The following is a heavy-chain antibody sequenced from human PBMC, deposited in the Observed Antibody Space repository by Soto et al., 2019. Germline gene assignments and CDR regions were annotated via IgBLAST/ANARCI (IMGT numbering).Heavy chain of an antibody. J-gene: IGHJ4*02. CDR1: GFIFDVYS. CDR2: INRVGGTT. V-gene: IGHV3-43*01. D-gene: IGHD2-2*01. CDR3: AKERFGTSRVSFDY. Sequence: EVQLVESGGAVVHPGGSLRLSCAASGFIFDVYSMHWVRQVPGKGLEWVSLINRVGGTTYYADSVKGRFAVSRDISKNSLYLQMNSLRTEYTALYYCAKERFGTSRVSFDYWGQGTLVTVSS.